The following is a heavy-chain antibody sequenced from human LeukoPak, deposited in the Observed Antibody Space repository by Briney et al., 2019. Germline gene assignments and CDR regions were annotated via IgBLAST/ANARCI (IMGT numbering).Heavy chain of an antibody. CDR1: GYTFSTYW. D-gene: IGHD2-15*01. J-gene: IGHJ3*02. V-gene: IGHV3-74*01. CDR3: ARVDVCSGGSCYPDAFDI. CDR2: INSDGSST. Sequence: GGSLRLFCAASGYTFSTYWMHWVRQAPGKGLVWVSRINSDGSSTSYADSVKGRFTTSRDNAKNTLYLQMNRLRSEDTAVYYCARVDVCSGGSCYPDAFDIWGKGTMDTVSS.